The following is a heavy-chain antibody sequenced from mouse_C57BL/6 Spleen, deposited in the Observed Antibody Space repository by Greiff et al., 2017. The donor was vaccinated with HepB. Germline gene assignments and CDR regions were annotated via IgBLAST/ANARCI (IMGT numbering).Heavy chain of an antibody. Sequence: QVQLQQPGAELVRPGTSVKLSCKASGYTFTSYWMHWVKQRPGQGLEWIGVIDPSDSYTNYNQKFKGKDTLTVETSSSTAYMQLSSLTSEDSAVYYCARFYGNYAMDYWGQGTSVTVSS. CDR1: GYTFTSYW. D-gene: IGHD2-1*01. CDR3: ARFYGNYAMDY. CDR2: IDPSDSYT. V-gene: IGHV1-59*01. J-gene: IGHJ4*01.